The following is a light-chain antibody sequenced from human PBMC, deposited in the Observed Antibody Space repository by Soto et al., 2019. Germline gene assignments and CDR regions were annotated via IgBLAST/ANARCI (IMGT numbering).Light chain of an antibody. Sequence: EIVLTQSPGTLSLSPGERATLSCRASQSVSSSYLAWYQQNRGQAPRLLIYGASSRATGIPDRFSGSGSGTDFTLTISRLEPEDFAVYYCQQYGISRWTFGQGTKV. CDR1: QSVSSSY. CDR3: QQYGISRWT. J-gene: IGKJ1*01. V-gene: IGKV3-20*01. CDR2: GAS.